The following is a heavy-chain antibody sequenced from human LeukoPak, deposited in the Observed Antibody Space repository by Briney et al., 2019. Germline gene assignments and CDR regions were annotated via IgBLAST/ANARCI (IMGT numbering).Heavy chain of an antibody. Sequence: SETLSLTCTVSRGPISSHYWSWIRQPPGKGLEWIGYVSFSGTTKYSPSLNSRVTISRDTSKNQLSLRVNSVTAADTAVYYCTRSRVSGSYFDYHSGMDVWGQGTTVTVSS. V-gene: IGHV4-59*11. CDR3: TRSRVSGSYFDYHSGMDV. CDR2: VSFSGTT. J-gene: IGHJ6*02. D-gene: IGHD1-26*01. CDR1: RGPISSHY.